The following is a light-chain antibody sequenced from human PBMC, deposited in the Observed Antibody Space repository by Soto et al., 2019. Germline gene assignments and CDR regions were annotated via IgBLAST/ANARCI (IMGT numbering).Light chain of an antibody. CDR1: SSDVGGYNY. J-gene: IGLJ1*01. V-gene: IGLV2-14*03. CDR3: SSYTSTTTRV. CDR2: EVS. Sequence: SVLTPPASVSGSPGQSITISCTGTSSDVGGYNYVSWYQQHPGKGPKLMIYEVSNRPSRVSNRFSGSKSGNTVTMTISGLQAEDEADYYCSSYTSTTTRVFGKGTKGTVL.